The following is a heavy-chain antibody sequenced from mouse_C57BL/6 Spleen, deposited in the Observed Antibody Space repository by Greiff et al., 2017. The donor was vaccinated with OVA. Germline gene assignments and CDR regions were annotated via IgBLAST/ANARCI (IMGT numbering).Heavy chain of an antibody. J-gene: IGHJ1*03. CDR3: ATLYGSSYWYFDV. Sequence: EVKLVESGGGLVKPGGSLKLSCAASGFTFSSYAMSWVRQTPEKRLEWVATISDGGSYTYYPDNVKGRFTISRDNAKNNLYLQMSHLKSEDTAMYYCATLYGSSYWYFDVWGTGTTVTVSS. V-gene: IGHV5-4*03. CDR1: GFTFSSYA. CDR2: ISDGGSYT. D-gene: IGHD1-1*01.